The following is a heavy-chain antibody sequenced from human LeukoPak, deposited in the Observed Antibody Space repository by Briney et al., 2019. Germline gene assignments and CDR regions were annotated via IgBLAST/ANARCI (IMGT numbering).Heavy chain of an antibody. CDR2: IRFDGSVD. J-gene: IGHJ3*01. CDR3: ARDHPTGDYGGDCFDL. D-gene: IGHD4-17*01. Sequence: PGGSLRLSCAASTFPFSTYGMHWVRQTPGKGLEWVAFIRFDGSVDYYGDSVKGRFFISRDNSKNTMYLQMNSLRVDDTGIYYCARDHPTGDYGGDCFDLWGLGTMVTVS. V-gene: IGHV3-30*06. CDR1: TFPFSTYG.